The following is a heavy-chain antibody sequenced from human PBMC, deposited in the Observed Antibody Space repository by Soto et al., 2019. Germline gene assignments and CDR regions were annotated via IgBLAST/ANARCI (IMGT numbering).Heavy chain of an antibody. CDR2: IIPIFGTA. V-gene: IGHV1-69*06. Sequence: SVKVSCKASGGTFSSYAISWVRQAPGQGLEWMGGIIPIFGTANYAQKFQGRVTITADKSTSTAYMELSSLRSEDTAVYYCARDPLRYFDWLLYPKDAFDIWGQGTMVTVS. D-gene: IGHD3-9*01. CDR3: ARDPLRYFDWLLYPKDAFDI. CDR1: GGTFSSYA. J-gene: IGHJ3*02.